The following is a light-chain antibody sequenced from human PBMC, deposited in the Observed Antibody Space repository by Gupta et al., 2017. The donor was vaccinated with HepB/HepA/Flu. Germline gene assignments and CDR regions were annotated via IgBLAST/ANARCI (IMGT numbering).Light chain of an antibody. CDR3: QQCSNLPLT. CDR2: DAS. CDR1: QAISNS. J-gene: IGKJ4*01. Sequence: DIQMTQSPSSLSASVGDRVTITCQASQAISNSVSWYQQKPGKAPKLLIYDASHLETGVPSRFSGSGSGTDFTVAINNLQPEDIAIYFCQQCSNLPLTFGGGTQLEIK. V-gene: IGKV1-33*01.